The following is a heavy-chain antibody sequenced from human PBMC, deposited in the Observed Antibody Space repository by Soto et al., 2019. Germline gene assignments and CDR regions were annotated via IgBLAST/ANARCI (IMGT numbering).Heavy chain of an antibody. J-gene: IGHJ5*02. CDR3: ARGAWSGWYVWFDP. V-gene: IGHV3-48*02. CDR1: GFTFSSYS. D-gene: IGHD6-19*01. CDR2: ISSGSTTI. Sequence: GGSLRLSCAASGFTFSSYSMNWVRQAPGKGLEWVSYISSGSTTIYYADSVKGRFTIPRDNAKNSLYLQMNSLRDEDTAVYYCARGAWSGWYVWFDPWGQGTLVTVSS.